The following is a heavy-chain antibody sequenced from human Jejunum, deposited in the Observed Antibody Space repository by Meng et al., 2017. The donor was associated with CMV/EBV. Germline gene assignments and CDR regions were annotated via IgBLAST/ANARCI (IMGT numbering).Heavy chain of an antibody. CDR3: ARGCYTTSCYRGSFDY. CDR2: INYSGTT. J-gene: IGHJ4*02. Sequence: SITSSSFYWGGVRQSPGKGLEWIGSINYSGTTYYNPSLRSRVTISLDPSGRQFSLKLTSMTAADTAVYHCARGCYTTSCYRGSFDYWGRGTLVTVSS. D-gene: IGHD2-2*02. V-gene: IGHV4-39*07. CDR1: SITSSSFY.